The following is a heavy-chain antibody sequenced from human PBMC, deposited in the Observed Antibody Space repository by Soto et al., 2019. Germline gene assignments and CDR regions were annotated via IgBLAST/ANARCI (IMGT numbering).Heavy chain of an antibody. CDR2: ISHDGSSS. V-gene: IGHV3-30*03. Sequence: QVQLVESGGGMVQAGGSLRLSCAVSGIFFSSYGMHWVRQAPGKGLEWVALISHDGSSSYYADSVRGRFTISRDNSRDTVFLQLSGLRTEDSALYYCMTPGSADHSDYWGQGTLVTVSS. CDR1: GIFFSSYG. CDR3: MTPGSADHSDY. D-gene: IGHD4-17*01. J-gene: IGHJ4*02.